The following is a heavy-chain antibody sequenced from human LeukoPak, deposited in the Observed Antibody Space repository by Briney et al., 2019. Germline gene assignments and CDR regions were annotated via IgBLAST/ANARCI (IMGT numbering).Heavy chain of an antibody. V-gene: IGHV4-59*08. J-gene: IGHJ4*02. CDR2: IYYSGST. CDR3: ARHRIAAAGLDY. Sequence: SETLSLACTVSGGSISSYYWSWIRQPPGKGLEWIGYIYYSGSTNYNPSLKSRVTISVDTSKNQFSLKLSSVTAADTAVYYCARHRIAAAGLDYWGQGTLVTVSS. CDR1: GGSISSYY. D-gene: IGHD6-13*01.